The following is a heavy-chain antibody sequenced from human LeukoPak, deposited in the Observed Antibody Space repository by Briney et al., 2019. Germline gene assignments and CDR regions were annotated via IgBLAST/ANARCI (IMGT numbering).Heavy chain of an antibody. CDR2: IYTSGST. V-gene: IGHV4-4*07. CDR1: GGSISSYY. CDR3: ARDRCGGSCFHYSYYYMDV. D-gene: IGHD2-15*01. J-gene: IGHJ6*03. Sequence: SETLSLTCTVSGGSISSYYWSWIRQPAGKGLEWIGRIYTSGSTNYNPSLKSRVTMSVDTSKNQFSLKLSSVTAADTAVYYCARDRCGGSCFHYSYYYMDVWGKGTTVTISS.